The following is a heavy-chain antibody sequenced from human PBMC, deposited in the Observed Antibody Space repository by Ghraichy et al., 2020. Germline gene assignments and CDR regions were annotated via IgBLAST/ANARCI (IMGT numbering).Heavy chain of an antibody. J-gene: IGHJ4*02. Sequence: GGSLRLSCAASGFTFSDYYMTWIRQAPGQGLEWVSYVSDSSSYTTYADSVKGRFTISRDNAKNSLYLQMNSLRAQDTAVYYCARVVQYFYDSSCYYFDSWGQGTLVTVSS. CDR2: VSDSSSYT. V-gene: IGHV3-11*06. D-gene: IGHD3-22*01. CDR3: ARVVQYFYDSSCYYFDS. CDR1: GFTFSDYY.